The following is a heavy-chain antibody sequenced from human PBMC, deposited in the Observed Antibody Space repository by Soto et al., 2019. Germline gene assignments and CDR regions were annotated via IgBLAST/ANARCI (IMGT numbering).Heavy chain of an antibody. CDR1: GYTFTGYY. CDR3: ARYGSGSYYAY. J-gene: IGHJ4*02. V-gene: IGHV1-2*04. D-gene: IGHD3-10*01. Sequence: XXVKVSCKASGYTFTGYYMHWVRQAPGKGLEWMGWXNPNSXGTTYAQKFQGXVTMTRDTXISTEYMELSRLRYDDKDVYYCARYGSGSYYAYWGKGTLVTVYS. CDR2: XNPNSXGT.